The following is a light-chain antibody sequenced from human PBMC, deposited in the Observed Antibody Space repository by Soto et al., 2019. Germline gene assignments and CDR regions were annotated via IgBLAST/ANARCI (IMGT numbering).Light chain of an antibody. V-gene: IGLV1-44*01. CDR1: TPNIGRNP. Sequence: QSVLTQSPSASGTPGQRVIISCSGTTPNIGRNPVHWYQQFPGTAPKLLISTNDQRPSGVPDRFSGSKSGTSASLAISGLQSEDESDYYCAVWDDTLNGPVFGGGTQLTVL. CDR2: TND. CDR3: AVWDDTLNGPV. J-gene: IGLJ7*01.